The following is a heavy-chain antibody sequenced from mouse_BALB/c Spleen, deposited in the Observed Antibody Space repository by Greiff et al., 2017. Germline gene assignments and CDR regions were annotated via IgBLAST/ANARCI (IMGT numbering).Heavy chain of an antibody. CDR3: ARSYYGNPFYAMDY. V-gene: IGHV5-17*02. CDR2: ISSGSSTI. Sequence: EVQRVESGGGLVQPGGSRKLSCAASGFTFSSFGMHWVRQAPEKGLEWVAYISSGSSTIYYADTVKGRFTISRDNPKNTLFLQMTSLRSEDTAMYYCARSYYGNPFYAMDYWGQGTSVTVSS. CDR1: GFTFSSFG. D-gene: IGHD2-10*01. J-gene: IGHJ4*01.